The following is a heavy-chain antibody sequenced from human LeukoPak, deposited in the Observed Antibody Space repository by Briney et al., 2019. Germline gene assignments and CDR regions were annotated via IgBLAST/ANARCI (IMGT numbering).Heavy chain of an antibody. J-gene: IGHJ4*02. CDR2: ISGSGGST. Sequence: GGSLRLSCAASGFTFSSYAMSWVRQAPGKGLEWVSAISGSGGSTYYADSVKGRFTISRDNAKNSLYLQMNSLRAEDTAVYYCAREGGSNLDYWGQGTLVTVSS. CDR3: AREGGSNLDY. CDR1: GFTFSSYA. D-gene: IGHD4-11*01. V-gene: IGHV3-23*01.